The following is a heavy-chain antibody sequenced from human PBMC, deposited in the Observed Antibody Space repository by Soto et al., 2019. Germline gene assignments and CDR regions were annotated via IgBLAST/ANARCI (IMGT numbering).Heavy chain of an antibody. J-gene: IGHJ5*02. V-gene: IGHV1-8*02. D-gene: IGHD3-3*01. CDR3: ARQKVYYDFWSGYHLNWFDP. CDR1: AYTFTCYD. CDR2: MNPNSGNT. Sequence: ASVTVSCNASAYTFTCYDINWVRQATGQGLEWMGWMNPNSGNTGYAQKFQGRVTMTRNTSISTAYMELSSLRSEDTAVYYCARQKVYYDFWSGYHLNWFDPWGQGTRVTVSS.